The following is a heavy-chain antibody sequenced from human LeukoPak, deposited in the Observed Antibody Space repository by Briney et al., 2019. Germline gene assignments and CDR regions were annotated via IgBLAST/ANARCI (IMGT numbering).Heavy chain of an antibody. J-gene: IGHJ5*02. V-gene: IGHV3-74*01. D-gene: IGHD2-8*01. CDR1: GFTFSSYW. Sequence: GGSLRLSCAASGFTFSSYWMHWVRQAPGKGLVWVSRINSDGSSTSYADSVKGRFTISRDNAKNTLYLQMNSLETDDTAVYYCTTLSYAAAPTWGQGTLVTVSS. CDR2: INSDGSST. CDR3: TTLSYAAAPT.